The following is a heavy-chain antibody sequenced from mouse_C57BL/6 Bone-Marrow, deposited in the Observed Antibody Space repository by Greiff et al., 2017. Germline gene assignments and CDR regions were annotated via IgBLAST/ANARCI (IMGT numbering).Heavy chain of an antibody. CDR3: TGKGWFAY. Sequence: EVKVVESGGGLVQPGGSMKLSCVASGFTFRNYWMNWVRQSPEKGLEWVAQIRLKSDNYATHYAESVKGRFTISRDDSKSSVYLQMNNLRAEDTGIYYCTGKGWFAYWGQGTLVTVSA. V-gene: IGHV6-3*01. J-gene: IGHJ3*01. CDR2: IRLKSDNYAT. CDR1: GFTFRNYW.